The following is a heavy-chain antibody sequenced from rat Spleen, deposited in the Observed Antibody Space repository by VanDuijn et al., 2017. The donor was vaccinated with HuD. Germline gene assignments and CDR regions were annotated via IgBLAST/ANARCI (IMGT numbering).Heavy chain of an antibody. CDR1: GFTFSNYG. Sequence: EVQLVESGGGLVQPGRSLKLSCAASGFTFSNYGMHWIRQAPTKGLEWVTSISPTGATTNYLDSVKVRFTISRDNAKNTLYLQMHSLRSEDTATYYCTREFRISHVMDAWGQGASVTVSS. J-gene: IGHJ4*01. CDR3: TREFRISHVMDA. CDR2: ISPTGATT. V-gene: IGHV5-19*01.